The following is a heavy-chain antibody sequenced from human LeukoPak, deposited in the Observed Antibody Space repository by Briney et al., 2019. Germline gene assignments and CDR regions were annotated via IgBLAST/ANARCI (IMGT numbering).Heavy chain of an antibody. CDR1: SGSISGYY. CDR3: ARWDCSSGTCFHLDY. CDR2: IYYTGKP. D-gene: IGHD6-19*01. V-gene: IGHV4-59*01. Sequence: PSETLSLTCTVSSGSISGYYWGWIRQPPGGTLEYIGHIYYTGKPDYNPSLKSRVTMSVDTSKNQFSLRLSPVTAADTAVYYCARWDCSSGTCFHLDYWGQGTLVTVSS. J-gene: IGHJ4*02.